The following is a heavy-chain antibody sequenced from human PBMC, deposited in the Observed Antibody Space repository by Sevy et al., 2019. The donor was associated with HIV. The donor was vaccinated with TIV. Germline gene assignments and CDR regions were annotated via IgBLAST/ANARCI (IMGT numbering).Heavy chain of an antibody. J-gene: IGHJ4*02. CDR3: ARGIYCTNGVCYHTLFDY. D-gene: IGHD2-8*01. Sequence: LSLTCAVYGGSFSGYYWSWIRQPPGNGLEWIGEINHSGSTNYNPSLKIRVTISVDTSKNQFSLKLSFVTAADTAVYYCARGIYCTNGVCYHTLFDYWGQGTLVTVSS. CDR1: GGSFSGYY. V-gene: IGHV4-34*01. CDR2: INHSGST.